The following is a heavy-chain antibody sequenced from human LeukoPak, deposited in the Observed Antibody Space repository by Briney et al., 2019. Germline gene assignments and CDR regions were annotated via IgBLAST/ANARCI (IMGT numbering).Heavy chain of an antibody. CDR2: IKQDGSEK. D-gene: IGHD5-18*01. CDR1: GFTFSRYW. Sequence: GGSLRLSCAASGFTFSRYWMSWVRQAPGKGLEWVANIKQDGSEKDYVDSVKGRFTISRDNAKNSLYLQMNSLRAEDTAVYYCARVGDTAHMWGWDYFDYWGQGTLVTVSS. CDR3: ARVGDTAHMWGWDYFDY. J-gene: IGHJ4*02. V-gene: IGHV3-7*01.